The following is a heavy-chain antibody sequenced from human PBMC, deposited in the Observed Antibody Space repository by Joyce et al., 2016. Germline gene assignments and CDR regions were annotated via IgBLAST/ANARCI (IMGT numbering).Heavy chain of an antibody. CDR1: GVSFSIYA. CDR3: ARWIYGDYGDF. Sequence: QVQLVQSGAEVQKPGSSVKVSCKASGVSFSIYAISWVRQAPGQGLEWMVGFIPILDTVNYAQKFQGRVAITADESTRTAYMEMSSLTSEDTAVYYCARWIYGDYGDFWGQGTLVTVSS. CDR2: FIPILDTV. V-gene: IGHV1-69*01. J-gene: IGHJ4*02. D-gene: IGHD4-17*01.